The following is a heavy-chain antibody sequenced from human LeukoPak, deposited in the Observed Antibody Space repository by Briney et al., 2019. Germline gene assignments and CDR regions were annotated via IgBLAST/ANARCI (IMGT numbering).Heavy chain of an antibody. J-gene: IGHJ4*02. Sequence: GGSLRLSCAASGFTFSSYAMHWVRQAPGKGLEWVAVISYDGSNKYYADSVKGRFTISRDNSKNTLYLQMNSLRAEDTAVYYCARDQQGVDGVKFYYFDYWGQGTLVTVSS. CDR3: ARDQQGVDGVKFYYFDY. V-gene: IGHV3-30-3*01. CDR2: ISYDGSNK. D-gene: IGHD6-19*01. CDR1: GFTFSSYA.